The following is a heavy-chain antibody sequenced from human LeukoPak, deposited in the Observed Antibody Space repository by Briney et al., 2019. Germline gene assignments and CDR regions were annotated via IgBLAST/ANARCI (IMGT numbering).Heavy chain of an antibody. V-gene: IGHV4-59*05. CDR3: AREGIAAAGYYFDY. CDR2: IYYSGST. J-gene: IGHJ4*02. Sequence: SSETLSLTCTVSGGSISSYYWSWIRQPPGKGLEWIGSIYYSGSTYYNPSLKSRVTISVDTSKNQFSLKLSSVTAADTAVYYCAREGIAAAGYYFDYWGQGTLVTVSS. CDR1: GGSISSYY. D-gene: IGHD6-13*01.